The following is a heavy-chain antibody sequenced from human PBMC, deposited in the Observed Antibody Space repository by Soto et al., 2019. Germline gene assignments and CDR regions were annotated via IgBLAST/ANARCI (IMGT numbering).Heavy chain of an antibody. CDR1: GFTFNSYS. D-gene: IGHD5-12*01. Sequence: GGSLRLSCVASGFTFNSYSMNWVRQAPGKGLEWVSYISGSGLTIYYADSVKGRFTISRDNAKNSLYLQMNSLGVEDTAVYYCARGPYRNTYNWFDSWGQGTLVTVSS. V-gene: IGHV3-48*04. J-gene: IGHJ5*02. CDR3: ARGPYRNTYNWFDS. CDR2: ISGSGLTI.